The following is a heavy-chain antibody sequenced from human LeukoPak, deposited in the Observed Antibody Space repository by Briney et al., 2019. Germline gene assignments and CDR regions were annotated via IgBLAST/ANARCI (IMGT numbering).Heavy chain of an antibody. CDR1: GGSISSTNYY. Sequence: PSETLSLTCAVSGGSISSTNYYWGWLRQPPGKGLEWIGNIYYTGTTYYNPSLTSRLTISVDTSKNQFSLKLSSVTAADTALYYCGRVGEHGYCIPGICFSPFGYWGQGIPVTVSS. CDR2: IYYTGTT. J-gene: IGHJ4*02. CDR3: GRVGEHGYCIPGICFSPFGY. D-gene: IGHD2-15*01. V-gene: IGHV4-39*07.